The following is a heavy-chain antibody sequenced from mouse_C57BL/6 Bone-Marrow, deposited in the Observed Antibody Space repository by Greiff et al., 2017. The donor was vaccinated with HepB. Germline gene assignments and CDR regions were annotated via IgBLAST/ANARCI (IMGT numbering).Heavy chain of an antibody. D-gene: IGHD2-4*01. CDR3: ARAYDYDGGYYYAMDY. V-gene: IGHV5-6*01. CDR1: GFTFSSYG. Sequence: EVHLVESGGGLVKPGGSLKLSCAASGFTFSSYGLSWVRQTPDKRLEWVATISSGGSYTYYPDSVKGRFTISRDNAKNTLYLQMSSLKSEDTAMYYCARAYDYDGGYYYAMDYWGQGTSVTVSS. CDR2: ISSGGSYT. J-gene: IGHJ4*01.